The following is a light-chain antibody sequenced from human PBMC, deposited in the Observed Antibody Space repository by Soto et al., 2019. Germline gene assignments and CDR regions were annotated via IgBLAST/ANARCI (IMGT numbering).Light chain of an antibody. CDR1: SSNIGAGYD. Sequence: QSVLTQPPSVSGAPGQTVTISCTGSSSNIGAGYDVHWYQQLPGTAPKLLIYGNSNQPSGVPDRFSGSKSGTSASLAITGLQAEDEADYYCQSYDSSLSGAVFGGGTQLTVL. J-gene: IGLJ2*01. V-gene: IGLV1-40*01. CDR3: QSYDSSLSGAV. CDR2: GNS.